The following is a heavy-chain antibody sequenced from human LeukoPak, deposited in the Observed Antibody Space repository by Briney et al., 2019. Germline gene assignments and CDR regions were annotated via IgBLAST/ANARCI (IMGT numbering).Heavy chain of an antibody. Sequence: PSETLSLTCAVYGGSFSGYYWSWIRQPTGKGLEWIGEINHSGSTNYNPSLKSRVTISVDTSKNQFSLKLSSVTAADTAVYYCARYYGSGSFNWFDPWGQGTLVTVSS. CDR3: ARYYGSGSFNWFDP. CDR1: GGSFSGYY. V-gene: IGHV4-34*01. J-gene: IGHJ5*02. D-gene: IGHD3-10*01. CDR2: INHSGST.